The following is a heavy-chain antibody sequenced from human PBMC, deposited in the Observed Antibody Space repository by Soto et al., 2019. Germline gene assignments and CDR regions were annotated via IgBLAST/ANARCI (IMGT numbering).Heavy chain of an antibody. CDR2: ISYDGSNK. Sequence: GSLRLSCAASGFTFSSYGMHWVRQAPGKGLEWVAVISYDGSNKYYADSVKGRFTISRDNSKNTLYLQMNSLRAEDTAVYYCAKESSIAARPPNWFDPWGQGTLVTVSS. J-gene: IGHJ5*02. CDR1: GFTFSSYG. D-gene: IGHD6-6*01. CDR3: AKESSIAARPPNWFDP. V-gene: IGHV3-30*18.